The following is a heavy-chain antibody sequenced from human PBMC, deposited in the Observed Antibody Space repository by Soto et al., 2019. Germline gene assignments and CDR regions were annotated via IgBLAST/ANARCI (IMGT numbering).Heavy chain of an antibody. J-gene: IGHJ4*02. Sequence: SENLSLTCTVSGGSISPDYWSWIRQPPGKGLEWIGYIYYSASTNYSPSLKSRVTISVDTSKNQFSLNLSSVTAADTAVYYCARVPDYWGQGILVTVS. CDR1: GGSISPDY. V-gene: IGHV4-59*08. CDR3: ARVPDY. CDR2: IYYSAST. D-gene: IGHD2-2*01.